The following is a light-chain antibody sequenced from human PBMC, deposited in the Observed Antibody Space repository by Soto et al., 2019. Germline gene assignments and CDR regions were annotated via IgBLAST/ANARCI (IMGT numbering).Light chain of an antibody. J-gene: IGLJ1*01. CDR2: DVS. CDR1: SRDVGGYNY. V-gene: IGLV2-14*01. CDR3: SSYTSSSTLYV. Sequence: QSVLTQPASVSGSPGQSITISCTGTSRDVGGYNYVSWYQQHPGKAPKLMIYDVSNRPSGVSNRFSGSKSGNTASLTISGLQAADESDYYCSSYTSSSTLYVFGTGTKLTVL.